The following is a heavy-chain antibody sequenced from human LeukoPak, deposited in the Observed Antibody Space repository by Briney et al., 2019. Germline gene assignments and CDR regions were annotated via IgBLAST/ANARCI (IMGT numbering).Heavy chain of an antibody. CDR2: INWNGGST. CDR3: ARGPCDSSGYYYTSYFQH. CDR1: GFTFDDYG. Sequence: PGGSPRLSCAASGFTFDDYGMSWVRQAPGKGLEWVSGINWNGGSTGYADSVKGRFTISRDNAKNSLYLQMNSLRAEDTALYYCARGPCDSSGYYYTSYFQHWGQGTLVTVSS. D-gene: IGHD3-22*01. J-gene: IGHJ1*01. V-gene: IGHV3-20*04.